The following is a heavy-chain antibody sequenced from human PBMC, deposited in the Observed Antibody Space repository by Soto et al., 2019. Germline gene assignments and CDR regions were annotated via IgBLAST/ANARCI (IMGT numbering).Heavy chain of an antibody. V-gene: IGHV1-2*04. J-gene: IGHJ3*02. CDR2: INPNSGGT. D-gene: IGHD2-15*01. CDR1: GYTFTGYY. CDR3: ARSKYCSGGSCYSFAFDI. Sequence: QVQLVQSGAEVKKPGASVKVSCKASGYTFTGYYMHWVRQAPGQGLEWMGWINPNSGGTNYAQKFQGWVTMTRDTSISTAYMELCRLRSDDTAVYYCARSKYCSGGSCYSFAFDIWGQGTMVTVSS.